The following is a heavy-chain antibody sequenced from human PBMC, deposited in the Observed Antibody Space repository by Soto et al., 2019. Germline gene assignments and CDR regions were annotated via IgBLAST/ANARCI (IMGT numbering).Heavy chain of an antibody. CDR2: IHSSGDTM. CDR3: ARDRGYGGDYFDY. D-gene: IGHD3-10*01. Sequence: RLSCAASGFTFSDFYMSWIRQAPGKGLEWVSYIHSSGDTMYYADSVKGRFTISRDNAKNSLYLQMNSLRAEDTAVYYCARDRGYGGDYFDYWGQGTLVTVSS. J-gene: IGHJ4*02. V-gene: IGHV3-11*01. CDR1: GFTFSDFY.